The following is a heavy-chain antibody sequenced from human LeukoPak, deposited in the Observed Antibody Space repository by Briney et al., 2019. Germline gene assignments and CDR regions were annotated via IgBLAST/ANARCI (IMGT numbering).Heavy chain of an antibody. CDR2: ISPNSGDT. Sequence: ASVKLPCKASGYTFTGYYMHWVRQAPGQGLEWMGWISPNSGDTDIAQKFQGRVTMTRDTPIATSYMEVDSLTSDDTAVYYCARESACGTTNCLAPADWLDPWGQGTLVIVSS. V-gene: IGHV1-2*02. CDR3: ARESACGTTNCLAPADWLDP. CDR1: GYTFTGYY. D-gene: IGHD2-2*01. J-gene: IGHJ5*02.